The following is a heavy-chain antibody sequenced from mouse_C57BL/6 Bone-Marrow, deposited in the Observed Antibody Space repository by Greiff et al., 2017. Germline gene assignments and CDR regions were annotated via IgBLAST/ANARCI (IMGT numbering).Heavy chain of an antibody. V-gene: IGHV5-15*01. CDR2: ISNLAYSI. CDR3: ARRDYRYFDV. Sequence: EVMLVESGGGLVQPGGSLKLSCAASGFTFSDYGMAWVRQAPRKGPEWVAFISNLAYSIYYADTVTGRFTIARENAKNTLYLEMSSLRSEDTAMYYCARRDYRYFDVWGTGTTVTVSS. J-gene: IGHJ1*03. CDR1: GFTFSDYG.